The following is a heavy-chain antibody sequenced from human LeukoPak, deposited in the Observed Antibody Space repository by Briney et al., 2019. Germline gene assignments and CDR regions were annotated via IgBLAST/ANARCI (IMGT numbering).Heavy chain of an antibody. CDR3: AREGNIMCAFDI. V-gene: IGHV3-48*03. J-gene: IGHJ3*02. CDR2: ISTSSSTV. CDR1: GFTFSRYE. D-gene: IGHD2/OR15-2a*01. Sequence: GGSLRLSCAASGFTFSRYEMHWVRQAPGKGLEWVSYISTSSSTVYYADSVKGRFTISRDDAKNSLYLQMNSLRAEDTAVYYCAREGNIMCAFDIRGQGTVVTVSS.